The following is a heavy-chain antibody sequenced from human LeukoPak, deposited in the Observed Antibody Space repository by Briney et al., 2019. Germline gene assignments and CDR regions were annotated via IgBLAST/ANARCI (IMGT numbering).Heavy chain of an antibody. CDR1: GGSVSSGSCY. J-gene: IGHJ5*02. D-gene: IGHD6-19*01. V-gene: IGHV4-61*01. Sequence: SETLSLTCTVSGGSVSSGSCYWSWIRQPPGKGPEWIGYIYYSGSTNYNPSLKSRVTISVDTSKNQFSLKLSSVTAADTAVYYCAKSSSGWYEFDPWGQGTLVTVSS. CDR2: IYYSGST. CDR3: AKSSSGWYEFDP.